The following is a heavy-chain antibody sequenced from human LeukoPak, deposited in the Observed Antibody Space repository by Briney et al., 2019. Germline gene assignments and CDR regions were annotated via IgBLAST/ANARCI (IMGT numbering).Heavy chain of an antibody. J-gene: IGHJ5*02. D-gene: IGHD4-17*01. V-gene: IGHV3-15*01. CDR1: GFTFNYAW. CDR2: IKSKTDGGTT. Sequence: PGGSLRLSCAASGFTFNYAWMTWVRQAPGKGLEWVGHIKSKTDGGTTDYAAPVKGRFTISRDDSIHTVYLQMTSLKTEDTAVYYCTKSTGDYGTWGQGTLVTVSS. CDR3: TKSTGDYGT.